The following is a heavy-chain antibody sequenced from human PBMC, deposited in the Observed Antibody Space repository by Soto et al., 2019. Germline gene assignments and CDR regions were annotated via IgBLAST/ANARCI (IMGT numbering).Heavy chain of an antibody. CDR3: ARDRAMGTTSVYY. D-gene: IGHD4-17*01. J-gene: IGHJ4*02. Sequence: GGSLRLSCAASAFIFSDYGMHWVRQAPGKGLEWVAVIYYDGSSKYYADSVKGRFTISRDNSRNTLYLQMNNLRVEDTAVYFCARDRAMGTTSVYYWGQGTLVTVSS. V-gene: IGHV3-33*01. CDR2: IYYDGSSK. CDR1: AFIFSDYG.